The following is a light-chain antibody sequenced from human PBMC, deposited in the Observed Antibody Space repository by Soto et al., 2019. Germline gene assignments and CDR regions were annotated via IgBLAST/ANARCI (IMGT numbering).Light chain of an antibody. J-gene: IGKJ1*01. CDR3: RQYNNWWT. CDR2: GAS. V-gene: IGKV3-15*01. CDR1: QSVSNN. Sequence: EIVMTQSPATLSVSPGERATLSCRASQSVSNNLAWYQKKPGQAPRLLIYGASTRAPGIPARFSGSGSGTESTLTISSLQSEDFAFYYCRQYNNWWTFGQGTRVAIK.